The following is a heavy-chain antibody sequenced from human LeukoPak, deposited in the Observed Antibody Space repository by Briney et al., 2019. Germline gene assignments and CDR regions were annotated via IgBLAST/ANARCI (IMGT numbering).Heavy chain of an antibody. CDR3: AKLDSSGWSRPFDY. J-gene: IGHJ4*02. V-gene: IGHV3-30*18. CDR2: MSHDGSNK. CDR1: GFTFSSYA. Sequence: GRSLGLSCAASGFTFSSYAMHWVRQAPGKELEWVAVMSHDGSNKYYGDSVKGRFTISRDNSKNTLYLQMNSLRAEDTAVYYCAKLDSSGWSRPFDYWGQGTLVTVSS. D-gene: IGHD6-19*01.